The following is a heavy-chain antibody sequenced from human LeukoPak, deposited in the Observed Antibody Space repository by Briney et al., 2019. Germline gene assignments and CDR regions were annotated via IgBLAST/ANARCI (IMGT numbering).Heavy chain of an antibody. CDR2: INPNSGGT. J-gene: IGHJ1*01. Sequence: ASVKVSCKASGYTFTGYYMHWVRQAPGQGLEWMGWINPNSGGTNYAQKFQGRVTMTRDTSISTAYMELSRLRSDDTAVYYCARAWVANYYDSSGYYYRSKPNRAEYFQHWGQGTLATVSS. CDR3: ARAWVANYYDSSGYYYRSKPNRAEYFQH. V-gene: IGHV1-2*02. CDR1: GYTFTGYY. D-gene: IGHD3-22*01.